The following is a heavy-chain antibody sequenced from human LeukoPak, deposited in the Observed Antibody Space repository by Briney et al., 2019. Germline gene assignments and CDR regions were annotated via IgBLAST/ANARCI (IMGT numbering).Heavy chain of an antibody. V-gene: IGHV4-34*01. Sequence: NPSETLSLTCAVYGGSFSGYYWSWIRQPPGKGLEWIGEINHSGSTNYNPSLKSRVTISVDTSKNQFSLKLSSVTAADTAVYYCARVDSSGYYRNWGQGTLVTVSS. CDR3: ARVDSSGYYRN. CDR2: INHSGST. CDR1: GGSFSGYY. J-gene: IGHJ4*02. D-gene: IGHD3-22*01.